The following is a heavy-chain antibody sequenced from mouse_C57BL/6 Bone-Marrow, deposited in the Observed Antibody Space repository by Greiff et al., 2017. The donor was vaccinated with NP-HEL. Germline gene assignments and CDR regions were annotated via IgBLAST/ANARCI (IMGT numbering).Heavy chain of an antibody. Sequence: EVQLQQSGAELVRPGASVKLSCTASGFNIKDDYMHWVKQRPGQGLEWIGWIDPENGDTEYASKFQGKATITADTSSNIAYLQLSSLTSEDTAVYYCTTSNPDYWGQGTTLTVSS. CDR1: GFNIKDDY. CDR3: TTSNPDY. CDR2: IDPENGDT. V-gene: IGHV14-4*01. J-gene: IGHJ2*01.